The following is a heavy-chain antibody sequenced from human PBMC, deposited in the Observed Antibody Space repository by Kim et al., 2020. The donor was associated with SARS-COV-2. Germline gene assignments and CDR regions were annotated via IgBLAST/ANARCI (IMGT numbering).Heavy chain of an antibody. CDR3: AREGYYDSSGYYHHDAFDI. J-gene: IGHJ3*02. CDR2: MFHSGST. CDR1: GGSIRSYY. Sequence: SETLSLTCTVSGGSIRSYYWSWIRQPPGKGLEWIGYMFHSGSTNHNPSLKSRVTMSVDTSKNQFSLKLSSVSAADTAVYYCAREGYYDSSGYYHHDAFDIWGPGTMVTVSS. V-gene: IGHV4-59*13. D-gene: IGHD3-22*01.